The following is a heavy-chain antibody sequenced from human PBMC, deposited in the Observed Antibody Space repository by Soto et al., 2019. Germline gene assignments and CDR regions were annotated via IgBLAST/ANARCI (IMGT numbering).Heavy chain of an antibody. CDR1: GFTFTSSA. V-gene: IGHV1-58*01. CDR3: AADGRLAVAGIFDY. Sequence: SVKVSCKASGFTFTSSAVQWVRQARGQRLEWIGWIVVGSGNTNYAQKFQERVTITRDMSTSTAYMELSSLRSEDTAVYYCAADGRLAVAGIFDYWGQGTLVTVSS. D-gene: IGHD6-19*01. J-gene: IGHJ4*02. CDR2: IVVGSGNT.